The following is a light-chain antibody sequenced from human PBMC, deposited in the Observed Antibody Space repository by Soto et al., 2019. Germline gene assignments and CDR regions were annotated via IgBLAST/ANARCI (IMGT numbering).Light chain of an antibody. CDR3: SSYTSSSTLHYV. CDR1: SSDVGGYNY. V-gene: IGLV2-14*01. Sequence: QSALTQPASVSGSPGQSITISCTGPSSDVGGYNYVSWYQQHPGKAPKLMIYDVSNRPSGVSNRFSGSKSGNTASLTISGLQAEDEADYYCSSYTSSSTLHYVFGTGTKLTVL. CDR2: DVS. J-gene: IGLJ1*01.